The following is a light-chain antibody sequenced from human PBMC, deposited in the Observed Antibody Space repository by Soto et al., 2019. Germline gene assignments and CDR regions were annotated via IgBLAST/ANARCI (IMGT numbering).Light chain of an antibody. CDR3: QQYKNWPKT. CDR2: AGS. J-gene: IGKJ1*01. Sequence: EIVMTQSPVILSVSPGERVSLSCRGSQSVDSYLAWHQQKPGQAPRLLIYAGSIRATGIPGRFSGSGSGTEFTLTISSLQSEDFAVYYCQQYKNWPKTFGQGTKVEIK. V-gene: IGKV3-15*01. CDR1: QSVDSY.